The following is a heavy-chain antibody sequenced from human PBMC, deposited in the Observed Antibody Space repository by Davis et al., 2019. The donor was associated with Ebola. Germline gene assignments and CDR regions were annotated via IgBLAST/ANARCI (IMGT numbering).Heavy chain of an antibody. J-gene: IGHJ4*02. D-gene: IGHD1-1*01. CDR1: GYTFTSYD. Sequence: ASVKVSCKASGYTFTSYDINWVRQATGQGLEWMGWINPHNGNTNYAQNVQGRVTMTTDTSTSTAYMEVGSLRYDDTAVYYCARAQFPTTSDHWGQGTLVTVSS. CDR2: INPHNGNT. CDR3: ARAQFPTTSDH. V-gene: IGHV1-18*01.